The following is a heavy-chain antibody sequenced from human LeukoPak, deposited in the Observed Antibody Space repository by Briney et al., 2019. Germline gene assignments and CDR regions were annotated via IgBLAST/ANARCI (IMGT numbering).Heavy chain of an antibody. CDR3: VREGGGSCSGGSCFRFDP. J-gene: IGHJ5*02. D-gene: IGHD2-15*01. Sequence: ASVKVSCKASGFTLTKYYMHWVRHAPGQGPEWMGATHPDGGGTSYAPNFQGRVTMTRSTGAVFMELAGLTYDDTAVYYCVREGGGSCSGGSCFRFDPWGQGTLVTVSS. V-gene: IGHV1-46*01. CDR2: THPDGGGT. CDR1: GFTLTKYY.